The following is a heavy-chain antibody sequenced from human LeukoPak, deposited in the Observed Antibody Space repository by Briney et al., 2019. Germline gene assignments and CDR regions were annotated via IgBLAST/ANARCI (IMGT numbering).Heavy chain of an antibody. CDR2: IYSGGST. CDR3: TSYYYDDNYFYYMDV. V-gene: IGHV3-53*01. CDR1: GFTVSSNY. J-gene: IGHJ6*03. Sequence: GGSLRLSCAASGFTVSSNYMSWVRQAPGKGLEWVSLIYSGGSTYYADSVKGRFTISRDNSKNTLYLQMNSLRAEDTAVYYCTSYYYDDNYFYYMDVWGTGTTVTVSS. D-gene: IGHD3-22*01.